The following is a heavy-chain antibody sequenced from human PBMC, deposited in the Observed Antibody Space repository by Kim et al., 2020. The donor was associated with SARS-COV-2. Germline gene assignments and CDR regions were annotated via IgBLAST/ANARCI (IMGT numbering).Heavy chain of an antibody. CDR3: ARDSRSSSCGSGGPCALYNRFNP. J-gene: IGHJ5*02. CDR1: GGTFSSYA. D-gene: IGHD6-13*01. CDR2: IIPIFGTA. Sequence: SVKVSCKASGGTFSSYAISWVRQAPGQGLEWMGGIIPIFGTANYAQKFQGRVTITADESTSTAYMELSSLRSEDTAVYCCARDSRSSSCGSGGPCALYNRFNPWGEGTLCTDSS. V-gene: IGHV1-69*13.